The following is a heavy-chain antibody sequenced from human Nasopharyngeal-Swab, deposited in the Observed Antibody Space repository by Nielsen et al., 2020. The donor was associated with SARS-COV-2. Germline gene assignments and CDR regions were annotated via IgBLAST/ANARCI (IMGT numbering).Heavy chain of an antibody. CDR1: GYTFTSYG. Sequence: VKVSCKASGYTFTSYGISWVRQAPGQGLEWMGWISAYNGNTNYAQKLQGRVTMTTDTSTSTAYMELRSLRSDDTAVYYCAREDRGYCSGGSCYKNFDYWGQGTLVTVSS. V-gene: IGHV1-18*01. CDR2: ISAYNGNT. D-gene: IGHD2-15*01. J-gene: IGHJ4*02. CDR3: AREDRGYCSGGSCYKNFDY.